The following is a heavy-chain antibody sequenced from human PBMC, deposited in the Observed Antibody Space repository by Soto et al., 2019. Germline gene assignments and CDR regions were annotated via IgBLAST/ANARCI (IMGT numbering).Heavy chain of an antibody. D-gene: IGHD4-4*01. Sequence: ASVKVSCKASGYTFTSYAMHWVRQAPGQRLEWMRWINAGNGNTKYSQKFQGRVTITRDTSASTAYMELSSLKSEDTAVYYCARHGRDGYSFDYRGQGTLVTVSS. J-gene: IGHJ4*02. CDR1: GYTFTSYA. CDR3: ARHGRDGYSFDY. V-gene: IGHV1-3*01. CDR2: INAGNGNT.